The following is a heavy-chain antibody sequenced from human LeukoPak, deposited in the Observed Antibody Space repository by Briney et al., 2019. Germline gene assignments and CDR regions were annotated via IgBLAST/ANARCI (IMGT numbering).Heavy chain of an antibody. Sequence: GGSLSLSCAASGFTFSSYWMNWARQAPWKELAGVASINHNGSVNYYVDSVRGRFTISRDNAQNSLYLQMSNLRAEDTAVYFCARGGGLDVWGQGATVTVSS. J-gene: IGHJ6*02. CDR2: INHNGSVN. D-gene: IGHD3-16*01. CDR1: GFTFSSYW. V-gene: IGHV3-7*03. CDR3: ARGGGLDV.